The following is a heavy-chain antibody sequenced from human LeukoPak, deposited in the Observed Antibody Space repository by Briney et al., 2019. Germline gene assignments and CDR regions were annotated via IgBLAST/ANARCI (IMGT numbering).Heavy chain of an antibody. CDR3: ARHGGSWYVDY. CDR1: GFTFSSYS. Sequence: PGGSLRLSCATSGFTFSSYSMNWVRQAPGKGLEWVSYISSSGSTIYYADSVKGRFTIPRDNAKNSLYLQMSGLRVEDMGVYYCARHGGSWYVDYWGQGTLVTVSS. J-gene: IGHJ4*02. V-gene: IGHV3-48*04. CDR2: ISSSGSTI. D-gene: IGHD6-13*01.